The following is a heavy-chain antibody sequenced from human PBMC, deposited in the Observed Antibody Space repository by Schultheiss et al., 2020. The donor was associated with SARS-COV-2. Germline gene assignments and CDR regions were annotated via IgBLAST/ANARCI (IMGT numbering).Heavy chain of an antibody. V-gene: IGHV3-30*18. J-gene: IGHJ4*02. D-gene: IGHD1-26*01. Sequence: GGSLRLSCAASGFTFSSYGMHWVRQAPVKGLEWVAVISYDGSNKYYADSVKGRFTISRDNSKNTLYLQMNSLRAEDTAVYYCAKSLPVGATIIDYWGQGTLVTVSS. CDR2: ISYDGSNK. CDR3: AKSLPVGATIIDY. CDR1: GFTFSSYG.